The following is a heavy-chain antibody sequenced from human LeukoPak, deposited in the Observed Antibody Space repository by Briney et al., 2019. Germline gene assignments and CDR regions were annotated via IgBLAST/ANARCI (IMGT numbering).Heavy chain of an antibody. J-gene: IGHJ4*02. CDR2: LYSDGTI. CDR1: GFTVSSNY. D-gene: IGHD5-24*01. V-gene: IGHV3-53*01. Sequence: GGSLRLSCAASGFTVSSNYMSWVRQAPRKGLEWVSVLYSDGTIYYADSVKGRFTISRDNSKNTVYLQMNSLRAEDTAVYYCARSRTDGYNYPFDNWGQGTLVTVSS. CDR3: ARSRTDGYNYPFDN.